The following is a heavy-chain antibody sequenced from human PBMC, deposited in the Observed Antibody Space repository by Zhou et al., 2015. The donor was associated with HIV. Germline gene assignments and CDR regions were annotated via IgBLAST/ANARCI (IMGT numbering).Heavy chain of an antibody. D-gene: IGHD3-10*01. CDR1: GYNFLDYG. Sequence: QLVQSGPEVKRPGASVKVSCRTAGYNFLDYGISWVRQAPGQGLEWLGWINPNSGGTNYAQKFQGRVTMTRDTSISTAYVELSRLTSDDTAMYYCANAIRGAQTGPFDPWGQGTLVTVSS. V-gene: IGHV1-2*02. CDR2: INPNSGGT. CDR3: ANAIRGAQTGPFDP. J-gene: IGHJ5*02.